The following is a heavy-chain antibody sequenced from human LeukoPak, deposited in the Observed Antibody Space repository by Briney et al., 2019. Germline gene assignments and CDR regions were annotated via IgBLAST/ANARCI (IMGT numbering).Heavy chain of an antibody. CDR3: ARDRGPTIAVPYYFDY. V-gene: IGHV3-30*09. D-gene: IGHD6-19*01. J-gene: IGHJ4*02. CDR1: VFTFSGFA. CDR2: ISYDGRNM. Sequence: GGSLRLSCAASVFTFSGFAFHWVRQAPGKGLEGVAVISYDGRNMYYADSVRGRLGITRDNYKNTVYLQIYSLKCEDTAVYFCARDRGPTIAVPYYFDYWGQGTLVTVSS.